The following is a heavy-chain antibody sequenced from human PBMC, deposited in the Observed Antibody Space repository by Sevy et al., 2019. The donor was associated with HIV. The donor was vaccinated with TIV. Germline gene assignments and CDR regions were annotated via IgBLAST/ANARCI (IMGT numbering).Heavy chain of an antibody. CDR3: AREENRELGTIPLDS. V-gene: IGHV3-48*02. CDR1: GLTFTYHN. CDR2: ISKSGSTT. D-gene: IGHD7-27*01. Sequence: GGSLRLSCAASGLTFTYHNMNWVRQAPGKGLEWISYISKSGSTTYFADSVRGRFTISRDNAKNSLFLEMHNLTDEDTAVYYCAREENRELGTIPLDSWGRGIQVTVSS. J-gene: IGHJ4*02.